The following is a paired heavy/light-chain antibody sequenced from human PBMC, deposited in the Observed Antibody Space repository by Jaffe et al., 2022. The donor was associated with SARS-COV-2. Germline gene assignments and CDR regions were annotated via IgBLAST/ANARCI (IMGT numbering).Light chain of an antibody. Sequence: VIWMTQSPSLLSASTGDRVTISCRMSQGISSYLAWYQQKPGKAPELLIYAASTLQSGVPSRFSGSGSGTDFTLTISCLQSEDFATYYCQQYYSFPWTFGQGTKVEIK. V-gene: IGKV1D-8*01. CDR2: AAS. CDR1: QGISSY. CDR3: QQYYSFPWT. J-gene: IGKJ1*01.
Heavy chain of an antibody. V-gene: IGHV3-7*01. CDR3: ARGRWGMDV. J-gene: IGHJ6*02. Sequence: EVQLVESGGGLVQPGGSLRLSCAASGFTFSSYWMSWVRQAPGKGLEWVANIKQDGSEKYYVDSVKGRFTISRDNAKNSLYLQMNSLRAEDTAVYYCARGRWGMDVWGQGTTVTVSS. CDR2: IKQDGSEK. CDR1: GFTFSSYW.